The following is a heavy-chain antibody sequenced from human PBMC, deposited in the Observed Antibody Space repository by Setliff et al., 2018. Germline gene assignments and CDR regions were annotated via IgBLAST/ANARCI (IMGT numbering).Heavy chain of an antibody. D-gene: IGHD2-2*01. CDR2: INPRAGTT. CDR3: ARGGSPDCSTAGCRYGDYVY. CDR1: GYTFTNYY. V-gene: IGHV1-46*03. Sequence: GASVKVSCKASGYTFTNYYINWVRQAPGQGLEWMGIINPRAGTTSYAQKLRGRVTMTRDTSTNTVYMELSSLRSEDTAVYYCARGGSPDCSTAGCRYGDYVYWGQGTQVTAPQ. J-gene: IGHJ4*02.